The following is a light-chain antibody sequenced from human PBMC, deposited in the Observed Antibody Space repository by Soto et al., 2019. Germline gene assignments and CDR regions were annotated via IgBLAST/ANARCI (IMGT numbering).Light chain of an antibody. CDR3: QEYDTFPWI. CDR1: HNVNSF. J-gene: IGKJ1*01. V-gene: IGKV1D-8*01. Sequence: VIWVTQSPSLVSASAGDRVTISCRMSHNVNSFLAWYQQKPGKAPELLIYGASTLESGVPSRFSGSGSGTDFTLTITNLQSEDFATYYCQEYDTFPWIFGQGTKVEIK. CDR2: GAS.